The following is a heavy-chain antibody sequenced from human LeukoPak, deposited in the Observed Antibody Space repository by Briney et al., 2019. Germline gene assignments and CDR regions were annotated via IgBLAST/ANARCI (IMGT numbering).Heavy chain of an antibody. D-gene: IGHD1-26*01. J-gene: IGHJ6*03. CDR3: AKDSGSYSDYYYYYYMDV. CDR2: ISGSGGST. CDR1: GFTFSSYG. Sequence: PGGSLRLSCAASGFTFSSYGMSWVRQAPGKGLEWVSAISGSGGSTYYADSVKGRFTISRDNSKNTLYLQMNSLRAEDTAVYYCAKDSGSYSDYYYYYYMDVWGKGTTVTVSS. V-gene: IGHV3-23*01.